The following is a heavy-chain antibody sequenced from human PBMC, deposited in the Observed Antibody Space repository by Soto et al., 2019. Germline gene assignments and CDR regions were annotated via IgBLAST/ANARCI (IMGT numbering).Heavy chain of an antibody. CDR1: GFTFSSYA. Sequence: PGGSLRLSCAASGFTFSSYAMTWVRQAPGKGLEWVSAISGSGDSTFYADSVKGRFTISRDNSKNTLYLQVNSLRAEDTAVYHCAKDRCSSTSCHFGYWGQGTLVTVSS. J-gene: IGHJ4*02. V-gene: IGHV3-23*01. CDR3: AKDRCSSTSCHFGY. CDR2: ISGSGDST. D-gene: IGHD2-2*01.